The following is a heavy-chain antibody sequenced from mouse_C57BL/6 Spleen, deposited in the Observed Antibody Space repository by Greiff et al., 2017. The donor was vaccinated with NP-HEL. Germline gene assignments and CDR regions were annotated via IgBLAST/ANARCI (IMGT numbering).Heavy chain of an antibody. CDR3: ARSGGNYEGYFDV. J-gene: IGHJ1*03. CDR2: IDPSDSYT. V-gene: IGHV1-69*01. D-gene: IGHD2-1*01. CDR1: GYTFTSYW. Sequence: VQLQQPGAELVMPGASVKLSCKASGYTFTSYWMHWVKQRPGQGLEWIGEIDPSDSYTNYNQKFKGKSTLTVDKSSSTAYMQLSSLTSEDSAVYYCARSGGNYEGYFDVWGTGTTVTVSS.